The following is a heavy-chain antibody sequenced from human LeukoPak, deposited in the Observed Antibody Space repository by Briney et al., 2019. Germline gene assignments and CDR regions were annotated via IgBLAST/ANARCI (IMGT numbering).Heavy chain of an antibody. CDR1: GFTFSSYS. J-gene: IGHJ4*02. D-gene: IGHD1-26*01. Sequence: GGSLRLSCAASGFTFSSYSMNWVRQAPGKGLEWVSSISSSSYIYYADSVKGRFTISRDNAKNSLYLQMNSLRAEDTAVYYCARDDGVGATLFDYWGQGTLVTVSS. V-gene: IGHV3-21*01. CDR3: ARDDGVGATLFDY. CDR2: ISSSSYI.